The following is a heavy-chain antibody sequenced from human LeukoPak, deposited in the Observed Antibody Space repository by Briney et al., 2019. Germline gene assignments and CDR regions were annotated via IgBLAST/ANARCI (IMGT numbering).Heavy chain of an antibody. Sequence: PSETLSLTCTVSGGSLSSYYWSWIRQPPGKGLEWIGYIYYSGSTNYNPSLKSRVTISVDTSKNQFSLKLSSVTAADTAVYYCARDPGYSGYGPYAFDIWGQGTMVTVSS. V-gene: IGHV4-59*01. CDR3: ARDPGYSGYGPYAFDI. J-gene: IGHJ3*02. CDR1: GGSLSSYY. D-gene: IGHD5-12*01. CDR2: IYYSGST.